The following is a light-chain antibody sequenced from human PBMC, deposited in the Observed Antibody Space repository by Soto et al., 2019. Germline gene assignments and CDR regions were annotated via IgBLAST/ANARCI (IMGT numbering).Light chain of an antibody. CDR3: QQYNSYSPVT. CDR1: QSISSW. Sequence: DIQMTQSPSTLSASVGDRVTITCRASQSISSWLAWYQQKPGKAPKLLIYKASSLESGVPSRFSGSGSGTDFTLTISSLQADDFATYSCQQYNSYSPVTFGQGTKVEIK. V-gene: IGKV1-5*03. CDR2: KAS. J-gene: IGKJ1*01.